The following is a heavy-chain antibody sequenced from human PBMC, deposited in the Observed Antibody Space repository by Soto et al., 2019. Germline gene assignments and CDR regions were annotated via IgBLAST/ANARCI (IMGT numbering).Heavy chain of an antibody. Sequence: SETLSLTCTVSGGSISSYYWSWIRQPPGKGLEWIGYIYYSGSTNYNPSLKSRVTISVDTSKNQFSLKLSSVTAADTAVYYCARSDFWSGYYTWFDPWGQGTLVTVSS. V-gene: IGHV4-59*01. CDR1: GGSISSYY. CDR3: ARSDFWSGYYTWFDP. CDR2: IYYSGST. J-gene: IGHJ5*02. D-gene: IGHD3-3*01.